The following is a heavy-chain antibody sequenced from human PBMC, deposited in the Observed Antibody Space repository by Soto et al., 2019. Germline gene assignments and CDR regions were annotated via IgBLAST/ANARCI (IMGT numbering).Heavy chain of an antibody. J-gene: IGHJ4*02. CDR1: GGTFSNYA. CDR2: IIPILGTT. CDR3: ARDNGPYIADYYSSGWEY. V-gene: IGHV1-69*01. D-gene: IGHD3-22*01. Sequence: QVELVQSGAEVKKPGSSVKVSCKASGGTFSNYAINWVRQAPGQGLEWMAGIIPILGTTNYAQKFQGRITITADESTSTAYMELSSLRSEDTALYYCARDNGPYIADYYSSGWEYWGQGTLVTVSS.